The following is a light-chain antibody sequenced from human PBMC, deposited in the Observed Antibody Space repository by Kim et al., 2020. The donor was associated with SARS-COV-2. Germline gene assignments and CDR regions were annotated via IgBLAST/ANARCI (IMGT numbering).Light chain of an antibody. CDR3: QSYDSSNPHVV. J-gene: IGLJ2*01. CDR2: EDY. V-gene: IGLV6-57*03. Sequence: TLTISCARSSGIIASNYVQWYQQRPGRAATTVIDEDYQRPSGVPGWFSGSIGSSSNAASLTISGLKTKDEADYYCQSYDSSNPHVVFGGGTQLTVL. CDR1: SGIIASNY.